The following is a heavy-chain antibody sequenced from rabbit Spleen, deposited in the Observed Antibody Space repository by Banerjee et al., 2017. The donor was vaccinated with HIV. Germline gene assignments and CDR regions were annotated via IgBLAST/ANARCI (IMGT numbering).Heavy chain of an antibody. D-gene: IGHD8-1*01. Sequence: QSLEESGGGLVKPGASLTLTCKASGFSFNSSYDMCWVRQAPGKGLEWVACAYAGSSGSTYSATWAKGRFTISKTSSTTVTLQMTSLTVADTATYFCARDSGTSFSTYGMDLWGPGTLVTVS. CDR2: AYAGSSGST. V-gene: IGHV1S40*01. CDR1: GFSFNSSYD. CDR3: ARDSGTSFSTYGMDL. J-gene: IGHJ6*01.